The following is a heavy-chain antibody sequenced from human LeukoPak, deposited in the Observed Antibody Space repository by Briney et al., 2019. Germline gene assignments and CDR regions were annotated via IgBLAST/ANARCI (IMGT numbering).Heavy chain of an antibody. V-gene: IGHV1-2*02. CDR2: INPITGDT. J-gene: IGHJ6*03. D-gene: IGHD1-20*01. CDR3: AKDLGYNWTPHYMDV. CDR1: RYTFTNFY. Sequence: ASVRVSCKASRYTFTNFYMHWVRQAPGQGLEWMGYINPITGDTNYAQKFQGRVSITRDTSISTAYVELSRLRFDDTAVYYCAKDLGYNWTPHYMDVWGTGTTVTASS.